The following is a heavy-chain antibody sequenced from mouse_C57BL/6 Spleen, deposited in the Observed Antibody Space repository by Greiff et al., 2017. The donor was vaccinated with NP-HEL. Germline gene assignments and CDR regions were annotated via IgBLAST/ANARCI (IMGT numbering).Heavy chain of an antibody. V-gene: IGHV5-12*01. CDR2: ISNGGGST. Sequence: DVHLVESGGGLVQPGGSLKLSCAASGFTFSDYYMYWVRQTPEKRLEWVAYISNGGGSTYYPDTVKGRFTISRDNAKNTLYLQMSRLKSEDTAMYYCARQAGNYYAMDYWGQGTSVTVSS. CDR3: ARQAGNYYAMDY. CDR1: GFTFSDYY. J-gene: IGHJ4*01.